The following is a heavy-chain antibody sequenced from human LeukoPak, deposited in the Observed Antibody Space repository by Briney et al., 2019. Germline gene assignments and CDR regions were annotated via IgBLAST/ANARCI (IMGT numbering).Heavy chain of an antibody. J-gene: IGHJ4*02. CDR2: IYYSGST. V-gene: IGHV4-59*01. CDR1: GGSISSYY. Sequence: SETLSLTCTVSGGSISSYYWSWIRQPPGKGLEWIGYIYYSGSTNYNPSLKSRVTISVDTSKNQFSLKLSSVTAADTAVYYCASSDILTGHYFDYWGQGTLVTVSS. CDR3: ASSDILTGHYFDY. D-gene: IGHD3-9*01.